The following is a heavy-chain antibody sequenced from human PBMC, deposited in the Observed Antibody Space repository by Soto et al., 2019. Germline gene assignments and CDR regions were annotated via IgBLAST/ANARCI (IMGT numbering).Heavy chain of an antibody. Sequence: ASVKVSCKASGGNFSRHGISWVRQAPGQGLEFMGGIMPLFGTTNYAQKFRGRVTITADEPTSTVYMELRSLRSEDTAVYYCARVSGRGWYNWFDPWGQGTPVTVSS. CDR3: ARVSGRGWYNWFDP. J-gene: IGHJ5*02. CDR1: GGNFSRHG. CDR2: IMPLFGTT. V-gene: IGHV1-69*13. D-gene: IGHD6-19*01.